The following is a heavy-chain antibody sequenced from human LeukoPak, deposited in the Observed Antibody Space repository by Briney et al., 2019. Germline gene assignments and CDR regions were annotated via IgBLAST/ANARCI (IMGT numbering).Heavy chain of an antibody. CDR3: AKWNRQPLVKGWFDT. CDR2: ISWNSGST. CDR1: GFTFDDYA. V-gene: IGHV3-9*01. D-gene: IGHD6-13*01. Sequence: PGGSLRLSCAASGFTFDDYAMHWVRQAPGKGLEWVSGISWNSGSTAYADSVKGRFTISRDNANNSLSLLMNSLRVEDTAFYYCAKWNRQPLVKGWFDTWGQGALVTVSS. J-gene: IGHJ5*02.